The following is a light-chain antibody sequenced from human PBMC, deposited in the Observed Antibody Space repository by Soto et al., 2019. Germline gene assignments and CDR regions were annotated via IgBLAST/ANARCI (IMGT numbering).Light chain of an antibody. CDR3: QQRGDWPPIT. CDR2: DAS. CDR1: QSVGTS. J-gene: IGKJ5*01. V-gene: IGKV3-11*01. Sequence: VLTQSPATLSLSPGEKATLSCRASQSVGTSLAWYQQSPGPAPPLLIFDASRRAAGIPVRFSGSGSGTDFTLTISSLEPEDLAVYYCQQRGDWPPITFGQGTRVDMK.